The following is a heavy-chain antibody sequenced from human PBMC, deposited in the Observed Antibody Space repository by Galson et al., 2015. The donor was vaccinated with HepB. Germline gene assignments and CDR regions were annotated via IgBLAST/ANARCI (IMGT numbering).Heavy chain of an antibody. J-gene: IGHJ6*02. CDR2: IIPIFGTA. V-gene: IGHV1-69*13. CDR3: ARGEGSGIMFFYYYYGMDV. CDR1: GGTFSSYA. D-gene: IGHD3/OR15-3a*01. Sequence: SVKVSCKASGGTFSSYAISWVRQAPGQGLEWMGGIIPIFGTANYAQEFQGRDTITADESTSTAYMELSSLRSEDTAVYYCARGEGSGIMFFYYYYGMDVWGQGTTVTVSS.